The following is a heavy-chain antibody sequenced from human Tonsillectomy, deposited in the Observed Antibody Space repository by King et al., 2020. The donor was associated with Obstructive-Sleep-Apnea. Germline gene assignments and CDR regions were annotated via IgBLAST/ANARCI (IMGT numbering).Heavy chain of an antibody. V-gene: IGHV4-38-2*02. Sequence: VQLQESGPGLVKPSETLSLTCTVSGYSIRSTFYWGWIRQPPGKGLEWIGSIYHMGTSYYNPSLKSRVTISIDTTKNQFSLTLRSVTAADTAVYYCARVVAATSIDFWGQGTLVTVSS. CDR3: ARVVAATSIDF. CDR1: GYSIRSTFY. D-gene: IGHD1-26*01. J-gene: IGHJ4*02. CDR2: IYHMGTS.